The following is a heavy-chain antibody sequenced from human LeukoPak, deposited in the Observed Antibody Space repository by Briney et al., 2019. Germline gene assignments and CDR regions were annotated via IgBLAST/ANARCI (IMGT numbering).Heavy chain of an antibody. CDR1: GFTFSSYE. D-gene: IGHD1-26*01. Sequence: GGSLRLSCAASGFTFSSYEMNWVRQAPGKGLEWVSYISSSGSTIYYADSVKGRFTISRDNAKNSLYLQMNSLRAEATAVYYCARDLGRWELPYYFDYWGQGTLVTVSS. V-gene: IGHV3-48*03. J-gene: IGHJ4*02. CDR3: ARDLGRWELPYYFDY. CDR2: ISSSGSTI.